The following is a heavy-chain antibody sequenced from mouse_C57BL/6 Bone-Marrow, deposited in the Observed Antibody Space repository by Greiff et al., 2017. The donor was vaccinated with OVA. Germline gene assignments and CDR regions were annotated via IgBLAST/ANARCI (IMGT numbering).Heavy chain of an antibody. Sequence: EVKLMESGGGLVKPGGSLKLSCAASGFTFSSYAMSWVRQTPEKRLEWVATISDGGSYTYYPDNVKGRFTISRDNAKNNLYLQMSHLKSEDTAMYYCARDRAGGRQLRLRFAYWGQGTLVTVSA. CDR2: ISDGGSYT. V-gene: IGHV5-4*01. D-gene: IGHD3-2*02. CDR3: ARDRAGGRQLRLRFAY. CDR1: GFTFSSYA. J-gene: IGHJ3*01.